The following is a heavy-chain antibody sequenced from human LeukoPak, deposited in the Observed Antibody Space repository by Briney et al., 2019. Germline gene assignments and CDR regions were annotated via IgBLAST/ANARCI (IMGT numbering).Heavy chain of an antibody. CDR1: GYTFTIYY. CDR2: INPNSGGT. Sequence: ASVKVSYKASGYTFTIYYMHWVRQAPGQGLEWMGWINPNSGGTYYAQKFQGRVTMTSDTSISTAYMELSRLRSDNTAVYYCASDLYGGTSATFDYWGQGTLVTVSS. CDR3: ASDLYGGTSATFDY. V-gene: IGHV1-2*02. J-gene: IGHJ4*02. D-gene: IGHD4-23*01.